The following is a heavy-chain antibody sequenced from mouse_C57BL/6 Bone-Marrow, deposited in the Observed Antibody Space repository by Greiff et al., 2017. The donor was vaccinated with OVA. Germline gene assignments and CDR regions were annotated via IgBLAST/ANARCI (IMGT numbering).Heavy chain of an antibody. D-gene: IGHD1-1*01. CDR3: TTFYGSSYNYLDY. Sequence: VQLQQSGAELVRPGASVKLSCTASGFNIKDDYMHWVKQRPEQGLEWIGWIDPENGDTEYASKFQGKATITADTSSNTAYLQLSSLTSEDTAVYYCTTFYGSSYNYLDYWGQGTTLTVSS. V-gene: IGHV14-4*01. CDR2: IDPENGDT. J-gene: IGHJ2*01. CDR1: GFNIKDDY.